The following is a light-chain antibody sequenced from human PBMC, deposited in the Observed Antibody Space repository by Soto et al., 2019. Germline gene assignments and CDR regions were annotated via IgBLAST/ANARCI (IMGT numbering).Light chain of an antibody. CDR1: HSVSSSY. Sequence: SVLPQSPAILVWSPGDRATLSCRASHSVSSSYLAWYQLKPGQAPRLLIHGASRRVTAIPDRFSGSGSGTDFTLTITRLEPEDFAVYYCQQYQSLTFGGGTKVDIK. J-gene: IGKJ4*01. CDR3: QQYQSLT. CDR2: GAS. V-gene: IGKV3-20*01.